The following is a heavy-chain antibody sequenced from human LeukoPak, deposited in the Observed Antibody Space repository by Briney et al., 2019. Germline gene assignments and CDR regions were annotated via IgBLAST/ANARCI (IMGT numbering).Heavy chain of an antibody. D-gene: IGHD2-8*02. CDR2: IHVGGNT. CDR3: ARDRPDGWGGVEN. Sequence: GGSLRLSCAASGFSVSSNHMSWVRQAPGKGLEWVSVIHVGGNTYYQDSVKGRFIISSDSSTNMLYLQMNSLKVDDTAMYYCARDRPDGWGGVENWGQGTLVTVSS. V-gene: IGHV3-53*01. J-gene: IGHJ4*02. CDR1: GFSVSSNH.